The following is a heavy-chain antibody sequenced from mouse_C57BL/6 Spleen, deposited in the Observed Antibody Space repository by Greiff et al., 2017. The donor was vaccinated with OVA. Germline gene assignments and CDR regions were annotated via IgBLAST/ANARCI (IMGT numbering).Heavy chain of an antibody. CDR1: GYAFSSSW. D-gene: IGHD2-1*01. CDR3: ARQEIYYGNTWYFDV. J-gene: IGHJ1*03. CDR2: IYPGDGDT. Sequence: QVQLQQSGPELVKPGASVKISCKASGYAFSSSWMNWVKQRPGKGLEWIGRIYPGDGDTNYNGKFKGKATLTADKSSSTAYMQLSSLTSEDSAVYVCARQEIYYGNTWYFDVWGTGTTVTVSS. V-gene: IGHV1-82*01.